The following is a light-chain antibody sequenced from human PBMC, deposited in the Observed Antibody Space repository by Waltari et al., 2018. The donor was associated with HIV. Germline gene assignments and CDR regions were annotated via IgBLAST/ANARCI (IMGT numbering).Light chain of an antibody. CDR3: QQYYSAPRT. Sequence: DIVMTQSPASLAVSLGERASINCKSSQSVLYSLNNKNYVAWYQQKPGQPPKLLIYWTSTRESGVPDRFSGSGSGTDFTLTISSLQAEDVATYYCQQYYSAPRTFGQGTKVEIK. CDR1: QSVLYSLNNKNY. J-gene: IGKJ1*01. V-gene: IGKV4-1*01. CDR2: WTS.